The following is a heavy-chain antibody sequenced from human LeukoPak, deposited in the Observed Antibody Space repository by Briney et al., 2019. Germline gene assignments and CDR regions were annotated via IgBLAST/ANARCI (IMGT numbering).Heavy chain of an antibody. V-gene: IGHV3-23*01. CDR1: GFTFTNYA. Sequence: GGSLRLSCAASGFTFTNYAMTWVRQAPGKGLEWVSSLSVSGGRPHYAASVKGRFTISRDNSKNTLYLQMNSLRAEDTAVYYCARDPSGAGWLDDWGQGTLVTVSS. CDR3: ARDPSGAGWLDD. J-gene: IGHJ4*02. D-gene: IGHD3-10*01. CDR2: LSVSGGRP.